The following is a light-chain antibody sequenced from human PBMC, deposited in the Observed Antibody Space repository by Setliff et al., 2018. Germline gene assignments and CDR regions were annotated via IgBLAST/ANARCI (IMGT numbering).Light chain of an antibody. CDR1: SNDIGYYNF. J-gene: IGLJ1*01. CDR3: NSYTGTTTPYV. CDR2: EVT. V-gene: IGLV2-14*03. Sequence: QSALTQPASVSGSPGQSITISCTGTSNDIGYYNFVSWYQQYPGNHPKLLIYEVTNRPSGVSNRFSGSKSGNTASLTISGLQAEDEADYYCNSYTGTTTPYVFGTGTKVTVL.